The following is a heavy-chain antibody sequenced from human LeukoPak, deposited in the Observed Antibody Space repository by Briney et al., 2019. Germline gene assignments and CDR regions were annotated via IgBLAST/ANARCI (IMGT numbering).Heavy chain of an antibody. J-gene: IGHJ4*02. Sequence: GGSLRLPCVGSGFTFSVSAMHWVRQASGKGLEWVGRIRSKAYSYATEYAASVKGRFTISRDDSKNTAYLQMNSLKTEDTAVYYCTRVGAADDNWGQGTLVTVPS. CDR3: TRVGAADDN. CDR1: GFTFSVSA. V-gene: IGHV3-73*01. CDR2: IRSKAYSYAT. D-gene: IGHD6-13*01.